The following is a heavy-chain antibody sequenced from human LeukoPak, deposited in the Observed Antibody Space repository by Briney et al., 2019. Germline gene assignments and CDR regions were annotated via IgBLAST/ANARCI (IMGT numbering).Heavy chain of an antibody. V-gene: IGHV4-38-2*02. J-gene: IGHJ3*02. Sequence: PSETLSLTCTVSGYSISSGYYWAWIRQPPEKGLEWIGHISYSGSTYYNPSLKSRVTISVDTSKNQFSLKLSSVTAADTAVYYCARVYGPFDIWGQGTMVTVSS. D-gene: IGHD3-16*01. CDR3: ARVYGPFDI. CDR2: ISYSGST. CDR1: GYSISSGYY.